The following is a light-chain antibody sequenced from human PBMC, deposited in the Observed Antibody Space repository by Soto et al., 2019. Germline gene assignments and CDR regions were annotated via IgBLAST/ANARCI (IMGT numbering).Light chain of an antibody. CDR2: GAS. V-gene: IGKV3-15*01. CDR3: QQYNNWPPWT. J-gene: IGKJ1*01. Sequence: EIVMTQSPATLSVSPGERATLSCRASQSLSNNLAWYQQKPGQAPRLLIYGASTRATAIPARFSGSGSGTEFTITISSLQSEDFAVYYCQQYNNWPPWTSGQGTKVEIK. CDR1: QSLSNN.